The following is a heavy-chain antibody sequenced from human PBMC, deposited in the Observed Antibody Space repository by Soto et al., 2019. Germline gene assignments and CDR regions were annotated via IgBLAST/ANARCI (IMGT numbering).Heavy chain of an antibody. J-gene: IGHJ6*02. D-gene: IGHD1-1*01. CDR3: ARHGGAGTRNYHGMDV. CDR1: GAYVSSTCC. CDR2: VYYTGIT. V-gene: IGHV4-39*01. Sequence: PSETLSLPSTVSGAYVSSTCCWSWVSQPPGKGPEWIGSVYYTGITYYSAPLKGRVTISIDTSKNQFSLKLNSVTATDTAVYYCARHGGAGTRNYHGMDVWGQGTTVTVSS.